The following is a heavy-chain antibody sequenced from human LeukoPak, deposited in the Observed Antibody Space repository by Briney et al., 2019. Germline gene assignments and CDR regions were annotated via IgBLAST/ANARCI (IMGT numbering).Heavy chain of an antibody. J-gene: IGHJ5*02. V-gene: IGHV1-18*01. CDR2: ISAYNGNT. Sequence: ASVKLSCKASGYTFTSYGISWVRQAPGQGLEWMGWISAYNGNTNYAQKLQGRVTMTTDTSTSTAYMELRSLRSDDTAVYYCARDPRGYYYGSGSSNWFDPWGQGTLVTVSS. CDR3: ARDPRGYYYGSGSSNWFDP. D-gene: IGHD3-10*01. CDR1: GYTFTSYG.